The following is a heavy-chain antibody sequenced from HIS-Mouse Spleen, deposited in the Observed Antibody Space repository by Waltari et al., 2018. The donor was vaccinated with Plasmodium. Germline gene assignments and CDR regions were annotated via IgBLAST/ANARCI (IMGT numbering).Heavy chain of an antibody. CDR2: IYSGGST. D-gene: IGHD1-26*01. V-gene: IGHV3-66*01. CDR3: ATPRVGGSYFDY. Sequence: EVQLVESGGGLVQPGGSLRLSCAASGFTVSSNYMSWVRQAPGQGWEWVAFIYSGGSTYCADSVKGRFTISRDNSKNTLYLQMNSLRAEDTAVYYCATPRVGGSYFDYWGQGTLVTVSS. J-gene: IGHJ4*02. CDR1: GFTVSSNY.